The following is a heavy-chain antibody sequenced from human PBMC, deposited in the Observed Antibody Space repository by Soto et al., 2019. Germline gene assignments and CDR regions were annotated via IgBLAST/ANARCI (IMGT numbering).Heavy chain of an antibody. Sequence: QVQLVQSGAEVKKPGSSVKVSCTASEGTFNSYTISWVRQAPGQGLEWMGRVIPILGMANFAQKFQGRVMITADKATSTAYIVLSTLRCDDTAVYYGATNYGSGSTPFDYWGQGTLVTVSS. CDR1: EGTFNSYT. V-gene: IGHV1-69*02. CDR2: VIPILGMA. D-gene: IGHD3-10*01. J-gene: IGHJ4*02. CDR3: ATNYGSGSTPFDY.